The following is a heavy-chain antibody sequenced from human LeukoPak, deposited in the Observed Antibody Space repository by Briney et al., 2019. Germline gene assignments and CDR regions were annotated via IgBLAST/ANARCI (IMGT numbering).Heavy chain of an antibody. Sequence: SETLSLTCTVSGGSISSYYWSWIRQPPGKGLEWIGYIYYSGSTNYNPSLKSRVTISVDTSKNQFSLKLSSVTAADTAVYYCARSNSNYEQYDYWGQGTLVTVSS. V-gene: IGHV4-59*08. J-gene: IGHJ4*02. CDR3: ARSNSNYEQYDY. CDR1: GGSISSYY. CDR2: IYYSGST. D-gene: IGHD1-7*01.